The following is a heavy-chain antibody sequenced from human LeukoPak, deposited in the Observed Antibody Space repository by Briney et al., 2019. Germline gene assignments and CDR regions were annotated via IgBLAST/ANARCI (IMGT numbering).Heavy chain of an antibody. CDR1: GYTFTSYG. J-gene: IGHJ5*02. CDR2: ISANNGDT. CDR3: ARESHVSREDP. Sequence: ASVKVSCKASGYTFTSYGISWVRQAPGQGLEWVGWISANNGDTDYAQKFQARVTMTTDTSTGTAYMELRSLRSDDTAVYYCARESHVSREDPWGQGTLVTVSS. V-gene: IGHV1-18*01. D-gene: IGHD1-26*01.